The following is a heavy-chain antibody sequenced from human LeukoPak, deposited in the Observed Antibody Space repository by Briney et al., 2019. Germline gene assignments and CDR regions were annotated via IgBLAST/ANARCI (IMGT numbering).Heavy chain of an antibody. CDR1: GFTVSSNY. Sequence: GGSLRLSCAASGFTVSSNYMSWVRQAPRKGLEWVSVIYSGGSTYYADSVKGRFTISRDNSKNTLYLQMNSLRAEDTAVYYCARGTVVDYFDYWGQGTLVTVSS. V-gene: IGHV3-53*01. CDR2: IYSGGST. D-gene: IGHD4-23*01. CDR3: ARGTVVDYFDY. J-gene: IGHJ4*02.